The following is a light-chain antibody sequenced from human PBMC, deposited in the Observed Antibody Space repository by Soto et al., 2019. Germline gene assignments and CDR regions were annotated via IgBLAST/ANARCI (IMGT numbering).Light chain of an antibody. CDR3: QHFGSSPPVT. Sequence: DMVLTQAPDRLSSSPGASATLSCRVSQYTNGRYVAWYQQRPGLAPRLLVYGASKRATGIPDRFRGSGSGSEFTLTISGLEPEDFAVYFCQHFGSSPPVTFGQGTRLEI. CDR1: QYTNGRY. CDR2: GAS. V-gene: IGKV3-20*01. J-gene: IGKJ5*01.